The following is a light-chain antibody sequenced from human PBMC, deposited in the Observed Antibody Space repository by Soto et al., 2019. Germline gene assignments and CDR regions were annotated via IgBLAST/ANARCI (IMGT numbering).Light chain of an antibody. CDR2: GVS. V-gene: IGLV2-11*01. J-gene: IGLJ2*01. CDR1: TSDIGAYNY. CDR3: CSYAGDYTLL. Sequence: QSALTQPRSVSGSPGQSVTISCTGTTSDIGAYNYVSWYQQHPGKAPKLIIYGVSKRPSGVPERFSGSKSDSTASLTISGLQDEDEADYYCCSYAGDYTLLFGGGTKLTVL.